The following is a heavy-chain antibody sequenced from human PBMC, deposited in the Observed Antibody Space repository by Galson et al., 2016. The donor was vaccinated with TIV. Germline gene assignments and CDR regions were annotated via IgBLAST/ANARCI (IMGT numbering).Heavy chain of an antibody. Sequence: SVKVSCKASGYTFVTYYMHWVRQAPGQGLEWVGVIDPTSGGTTYAQRFQGRFTITAAYMELSGLRSEDTAVYYCSSASHLVPTVHHYWGQGTLVTVSS. D-gene: IGHD5-12*01. CDR1: GYTFVTYY. V-gene: IGHV1-46*01. CDR3: SSASHLVPTVHHY. CDR2: IDPTSGGT. J-gene: IGHJ4*02.